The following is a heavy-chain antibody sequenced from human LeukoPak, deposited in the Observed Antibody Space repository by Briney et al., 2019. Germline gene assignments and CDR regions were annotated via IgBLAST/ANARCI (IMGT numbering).Heavy chain of an antibody. CDR2: IIPILGIA. CDR3: AILLRFLTGNYGMDV. D-gene: IGHD3-9*01. J-gene: IGHJ6*02. CDR1: GGTFSSYA. Sequence: SVKVSCKASGGTFSSYAISWVRQAPGQGLEWMGRIIPILGIANYAQKFQGRVTITADKSTSTAYMELSGLRSEDTAVYYCAILLRFLTGNYGMDVWGQGTTVTVSS. V-gene: IGHV1-69*04.